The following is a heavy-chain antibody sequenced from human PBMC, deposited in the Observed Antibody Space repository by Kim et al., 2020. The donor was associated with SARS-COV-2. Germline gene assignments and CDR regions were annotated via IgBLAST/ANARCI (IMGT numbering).Heavy chain of an antibody. CDR2: ISAYNGNT. CDR3: ARDCGGDCYSIRPEVDY. D-gene: IGHD2-21*01. J-gene: IGHJ4*02. V-gene: IGHV1-18*01. Sequence: ASVKVSCKASGYTFTSYGISWVRQAPGQGLEWMGWISAYNGNTNYAQKLQGRVTMTTDTSTSTAYMELRSLRSDDTAVYYCARDCGGDCYSIRPEVDYWGQGTLVTVSS. CDR1: GYTFTSYG.